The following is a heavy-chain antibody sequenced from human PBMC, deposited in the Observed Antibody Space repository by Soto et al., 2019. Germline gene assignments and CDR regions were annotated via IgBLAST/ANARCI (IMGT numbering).Heavy chain of an antibody. D-gene: IGHD6-19*01. J-gene: IGHJ6*02. Sequence: PSETLSLTCTVSGGSISSGDYYWSWIRQHPGKGLEWIGYIYYSGSTYYNPSLKSRVTISIDTSKNQFSLKLSSVTAADTAVYYCASASSGWYQINYYYYGMDVWGQGTTVTVSS. V-gene: IGHV4-31*03. CDR2: IYYSGST. CDR1: GGSISSGDYY. CDR3: ASASSGWYQINYYYYGMDV.